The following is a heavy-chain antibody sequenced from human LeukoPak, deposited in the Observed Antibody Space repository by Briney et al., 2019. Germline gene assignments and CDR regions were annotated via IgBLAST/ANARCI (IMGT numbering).Heavy chain of an antibody. J-gene: IGHJ4*02. CDR2: ISYDGSNK. D-gene: IGHD3-22*01. V-gene: IGHV3-30*18. CDR3: AKSKGSSGPSY. Sequence: PGGSLRLSCAASGFTFSSYGMHWVRQAPGKGLEWVAVISYDGSNKYYADSVKSRFTISRDNSKNTLYLQMNSLRAEDTAVYYCAKSKGSSGPSYWGQGTLVTVSS. CDR1: GFTFSSYG.